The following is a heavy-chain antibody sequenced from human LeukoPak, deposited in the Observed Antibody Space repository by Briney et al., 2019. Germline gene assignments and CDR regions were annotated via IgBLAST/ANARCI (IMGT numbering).Heavy chain of an antibody. J-gene: IGHJ6*03. V-gene: IGHV3-74*01. D-gene: IGHD3-3*01. CDR3: ARTYYDFWSGYYTLSYYYYYMDV. Sequence: PGGSLRLSCAASGLTFSSYRMHWVRQAPGKGLVWVSRINTDGSSTSYADSVKGRFTISRDNAKNTLYLQMNSLRAEDTAVYYCARTYYDFWSGYYTLSYYYYYMDVWGKGTTVTVSS. CDR1: GLTFSSYR. CDR2: INTDGSST.